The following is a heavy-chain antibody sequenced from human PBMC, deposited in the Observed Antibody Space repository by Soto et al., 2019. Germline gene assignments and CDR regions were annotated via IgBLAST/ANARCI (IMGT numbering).Heavy chain of an antibody. D-gene: IGHD4-17*01. CDR2: INHSGST. J-gene: IGHJ6*02. V-gene: IGHV4-34*01. CDR3: ASSVTPAQYYYYYGMDV. CDR1: GGSFSGYY. Sequence: SETLSLTCAVYGGSFSGYYWSWIRQPPGKGLEWIGEINHSGSTNYNPSLKSRVTISVDTSKNQFSLKLSSVTAADTAVYYCASSVTPAQYYYYYGMDVWGQGTTVTVSS.